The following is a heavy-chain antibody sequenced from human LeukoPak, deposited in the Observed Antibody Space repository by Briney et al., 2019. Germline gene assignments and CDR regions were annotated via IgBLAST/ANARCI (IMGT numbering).Heavy chain of an antibody. D-gene: IGHD3-10*01. J-gene: IGHJ4*02. CDR2: IYSGGST. CDR3: ARDRITMVRGGIDY. Sequence: GGSLRLSCAASGFTVSSNYMSWVRQAPGKGLEWVSVIYSGGSTYYADSVKGRFTISRDNSKNTLYLQMNSLRAEDTAVYYCARDRITMVRGGIDYWGQGTLVTVSS. V-gene: IGHV3-53*01. CDR1: GFTVSSNY.